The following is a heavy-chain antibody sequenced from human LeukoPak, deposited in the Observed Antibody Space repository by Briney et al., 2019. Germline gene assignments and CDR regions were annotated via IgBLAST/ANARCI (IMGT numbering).Heavy chain of an antibody. Sequence: PGRSLRLSCAASGFIFSSYGMHWVRQAPGKGLEGVAVVWNDGSNKYYADSVKGRFTISRDNPKNTLYLQMNRLRAEDTAVYYCARDRSGSYDAFDIWGQGTMVTVS. V-gene: IGHV3-33*01. J-gene: IGHJ3*02. CDR2: VWNDGSNK. CDR1: GFIFSSYG. CDR3: ARDRSGSYDAFDI. D-gene: IGHD1-26*01.